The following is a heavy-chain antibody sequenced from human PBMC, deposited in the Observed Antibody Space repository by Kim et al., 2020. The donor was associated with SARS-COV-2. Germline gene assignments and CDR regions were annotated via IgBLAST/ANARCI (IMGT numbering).Heavy chain of an antibody. Sequence: GGSLRLSCAASGFTFSASAMHWVRQASGKGLEWVGRIRSKPNNYATSYAASVTGRFTISRDDSTNTVYLQMVSLKTDDTAVYFCSRHSGKHGDRGFDNWGQGTLVTVSS. V-gene: IGHV3-73*01. CDR3: SRHSGKHGDRGFDN. J-gene: IGHJ4*02. D-gene: IGHD4-17*01. CDR2: IRSKPNNYAT. CDR1: GFTFSASA.